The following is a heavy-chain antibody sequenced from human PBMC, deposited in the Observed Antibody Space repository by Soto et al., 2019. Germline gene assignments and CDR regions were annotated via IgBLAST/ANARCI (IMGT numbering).Heavy chain of an antibody. V-gene: IGHV3-7*05. D-gene: IGHD3-9*01. Sequence: PGGSLRLSCAASGFTFSNYWMSWVRQAPGKGLEWVANIKEDGSEKYYVDSVKGRFTISRDNAKNSLYLQMNSLRAEDTAVYYCARRRCSVYDILTFCGAFDHWGQGTPVTVSS. CDR1: GFTFSNYW. J-gene: IGHJ4*02. CDR2: IKEDGSEK. CDR3: ARRRCSVYDILTFCGAFDH.